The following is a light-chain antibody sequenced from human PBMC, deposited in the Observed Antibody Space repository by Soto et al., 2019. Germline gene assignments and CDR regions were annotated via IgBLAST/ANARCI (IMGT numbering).Light chain of an antibody. J-gene: IGLJ2*01. Sequence: QSALTQPPSASGSPGQSVTISCTGTSSDVGGYNYVSWYQQHPGKAPKLMIYEVSKRPSGVPDRFSGSKAGNTAPLTVSGLQAEDEADYYCSSYAGSNNVVFCGGTKLTVL. CDR3: SSYAGSNNVV. CDR1: SSDVGGYNY. V-gene: IGLV2-8*01. CDR2: EVS.